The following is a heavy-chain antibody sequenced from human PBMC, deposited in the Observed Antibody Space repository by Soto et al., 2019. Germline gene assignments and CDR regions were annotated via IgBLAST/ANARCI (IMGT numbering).Heavy chain of an antibody. D-gene: IGHD1-20*01. CDR3: ARDKITGILDY. CDR1: GFTFISYG. J-gene: IGHJ4*02. Sequence: GGSLRLSCAASGFTFISYGMHWVLQAPGKGLEWVAVIWYDGSNKYYADSVKGRFTISRDNSKNTLYLQMNSLRAEDTAVYYCARDKITGILDYWGQGTLVTVSS. CDR2: IWYDGSNK. V-gene: IGHV3-33*01.